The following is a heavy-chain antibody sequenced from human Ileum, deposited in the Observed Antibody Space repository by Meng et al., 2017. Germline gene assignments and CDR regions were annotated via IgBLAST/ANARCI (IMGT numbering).Heavy chain of an antibody. J-gene: IGHJ2*01. V-gene: IGHV4-4*02. Sequence: QVQLEESGTGLVKPSETLSLTCAVSGGSIESNNWWTWIRQPPGQGLEWIGEVYHSGSTHYNPSLQSRVTISIDNSKNRFSLSLNSVTAADTAIYYCARADYVRYFDLWGRGTLVTVSS. CDR1: GGSIESNNW. D-gene: IGHD3-10*02. CDR2: VYHSGST. CDR3: ARADYVRYFDL.